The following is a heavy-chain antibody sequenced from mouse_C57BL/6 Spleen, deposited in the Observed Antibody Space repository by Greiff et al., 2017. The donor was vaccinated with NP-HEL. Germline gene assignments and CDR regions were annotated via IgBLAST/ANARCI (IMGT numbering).Heavy chain of an antibody. J-gene: IGHJ3*01. CDR3: APVIATVGATKAY. V-gene: IGHV1-19*01. CDR2: INPYNGGT. D-gene: IGHD1-1*01. CDR1: GYTFTDYY. Sequence: EVQLQQSGPVLVKPGASVKMSCKASGYTFTDYYMNWVKQSHGKSLEWIGVINPYNGGTSYNQKFKGKATLTVDKSSSTAYMELNSLTSEDSAVYYCAPVIATVGATKAYWGQGTLVTVSA.